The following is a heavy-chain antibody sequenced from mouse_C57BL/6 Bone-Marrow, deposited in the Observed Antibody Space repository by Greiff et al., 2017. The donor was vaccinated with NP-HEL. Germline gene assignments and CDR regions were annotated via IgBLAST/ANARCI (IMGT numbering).Heavy chain of an antibody. D-gene: IGHD1-1*02. J-gene: IGHJ2*01. CDR1: GYTFTSYW. V-gene: IGHV1-64*01. CDR3: ARRGSYEDFDY. Sequence: QVQLQQPGAELVKPGASVKLSCKASGYTFTSYWMHWVKQGPGQGLEWIGMIHPNSGSTNYNEKFKSKATLTVGKSSSTVYRQLSSLTSEDFAVYYCARRGSYEDFDYWGQGITLSVAS. CDR2: IHPNSGST.